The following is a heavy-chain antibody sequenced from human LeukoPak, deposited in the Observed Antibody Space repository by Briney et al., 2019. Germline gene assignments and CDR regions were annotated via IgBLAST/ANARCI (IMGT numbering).Heavy chain of an antibody. Sequence: SVKVSCKASGGTFSSYAISWVRQAPGEGLECIGDIIPIFGTANYAQKFQGRVTITADESTSTAYMELSSLRSEDTAVYYCTRRLGGSSEGYDYWGQGTLVTVSS. CDR1: GGTFSSYA. D-gene: IGHD1-26*01. CDR3: TRRLGGSSEGYDY. CDR2: IIPIFGTA. V-gene: IGHV1-69*13. J-gene: IGHJ4*02.